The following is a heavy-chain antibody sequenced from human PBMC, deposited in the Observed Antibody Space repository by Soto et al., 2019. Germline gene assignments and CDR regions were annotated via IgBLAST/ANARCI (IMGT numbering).Heavy chain of an antibody. Sequence: EVQLLESGGGLVQPGGSLRLSCAASGFTFSSYAMTWVRQAPGKGLEWVSAISGGGGSTFYADSVKGRFTISRDKSSNTLYLQMNSLRVEVTAFCFWAKGVRYCRGSCSCGAFYGDWDNWGQGTLVTVSS. CDR2: ISGGGGST. V-gene: IGHV3-23*01. CDR1: GFTFSSYA. D-gene: IGHD2-15*01. CDR3: AKGVRYCRGSCSCGAFYGDWDN. J-gene: IGHJ4*02.